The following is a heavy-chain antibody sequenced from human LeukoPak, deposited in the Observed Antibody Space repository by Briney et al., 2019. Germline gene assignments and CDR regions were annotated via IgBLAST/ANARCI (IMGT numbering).Heavy chain of an antibody. Sequence: SETLSLTCTVSGGSISSYYWSWIRQPAGKGLEWIGRIYTSGSTNYNPSLKSRVTISVDTSKNQFSLRLSSVTAADTAVYYCAIRYSSSWYSDAFDIWGQGTMVTVSS. D-gene: IGHD6-13*01. CDR1: GGSISSYY. V-gene: IGHV4-4*07. CDR3: AIRYSSSWYSDAFDI. CDR2: IYTSGST. J-gene: IGHJ3*02.